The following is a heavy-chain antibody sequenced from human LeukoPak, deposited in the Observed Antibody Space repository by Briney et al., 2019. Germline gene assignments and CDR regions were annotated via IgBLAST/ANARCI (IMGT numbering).Heavy chain of an antibody. CDR2: IYYSGST. J-gene: IGHJ4*02. D-gene: IGHD3-10*01. CDR1: GGSISSSSYY. CDR3: ARPPPLYYGLADYYFDY. Sequence: SESLSLTCTVSGGSISSSSYYWGWIRQPPGKGLEWIGRIYYSGSTYYNPSLKSRVTISVDTSKNQFSLKPSSVTAADTAVYYCARPPPLYYGLADYYFDYWGQGTLVTVSS. V-gene: IGHV4-39*01.